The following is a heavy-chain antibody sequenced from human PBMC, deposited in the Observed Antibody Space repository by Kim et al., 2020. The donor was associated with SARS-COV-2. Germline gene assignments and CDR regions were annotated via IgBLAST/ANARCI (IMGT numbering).Heavy chain of an antibody. CDR2: K. J-gene: IGHJ4*02. Sequence: KFTAASGKGRFTISRDNAKNTLYLQMNSLRAEDTAVYYCANPRGGVTDFWGQGTLVTVSS. CDR3: ANPRGGVTDF. V-gene: IGHV3-23*01. D-gene: IGHD2-21*02.